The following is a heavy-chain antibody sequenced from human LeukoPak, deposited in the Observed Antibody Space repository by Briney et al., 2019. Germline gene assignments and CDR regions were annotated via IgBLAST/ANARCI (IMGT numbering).Heavy chain of an antibody. D-gene: IGHD6-13*01. CDR2: TYYSGST. J-gene: IGHJ4*02. CDR1: AGSISSSSYY. Sequence: PSPRQSLTWTVSAGSISSSSYYWGWLRPPPGKGRQWIGSTYYSGSTYYNPSLKSRVTISVDTSKNQFSLKLSSVTAADTAVYYCARDPLVHEEFDYWGQGTLVTVSS. CDR3: ARDPLVHEEFDY. V-gene: IGHV4-39*07.